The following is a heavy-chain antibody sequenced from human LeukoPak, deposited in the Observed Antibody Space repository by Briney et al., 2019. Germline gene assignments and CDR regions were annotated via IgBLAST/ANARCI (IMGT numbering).Heavy chain of an antibody. V-gene: IGHV3-9*01. J-gene: IGHJ4*02. CDR2: ISWNSGSK. CDR3: AKCAAAGAFDD. CDR1: GFTFDDYA. D-gene: IGHD6-13*01. Sequence: GGSLRLSCAASGFTFDDYAMHWVRQTPGKGLEWVSGISWNSGSKAYADSVKGRFTISRDNAKNSLYLQMDSLRAEDTALYYCAKCAAAGAFDDWGQGTLVTFSS.